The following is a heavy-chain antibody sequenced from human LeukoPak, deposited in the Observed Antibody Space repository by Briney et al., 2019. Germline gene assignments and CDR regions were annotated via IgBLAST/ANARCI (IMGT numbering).Heavy chain of an antibody. CDR3: ARAPITSPFYFDY. Sequence: GGSLRLSCTASGFVFDEHGMTWVRQVPGRGLEWVSGINWSGKSTSYGDPVRGRFTISRDNAKNSLSLQMDSLRAEDTALYYCARAPITSPFYFDYWGQGTLVTVSS. CDR2: INWSGKST. CDR1: GFVFDEHG. J-gene: IGHJ4*02. V-gene: IGHV3-20*04. D-gene: IGHD2-2*01.